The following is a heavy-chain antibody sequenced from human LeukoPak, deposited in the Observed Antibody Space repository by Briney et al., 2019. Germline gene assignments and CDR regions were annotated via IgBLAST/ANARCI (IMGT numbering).Heavy chain of an antibody. CDR2: INSDGSST. D-gene: IGHD4-17*01. CDR1: GFTFSNSW. J-gene: IGHJ4*02. V-gene: IGHV3-74*01. CDR3: ARARSYGDYVY. Sequence: GGSLRLSCAASGFTFSNSWMHWVRQAPGRGLVWVSRINSDGSSTGYADSVKDRFAISRDNAKNTPYLQMNSLRAEDTAVYYCARARSYGDYVYWGQGTLVTVSS.